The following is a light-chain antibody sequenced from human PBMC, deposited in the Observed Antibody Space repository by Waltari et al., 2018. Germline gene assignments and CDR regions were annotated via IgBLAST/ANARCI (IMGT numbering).Light chain of an antibody. V-gene: IGLV8-61*01. CDR3: SLYMGSGIWV. Sequence: QTVVTQEPSLSVSPGGTVTLTCALTSGSVSTTSYATWYQQTPGQPPRTLVYKGSSRASWVPDRFSGSVLGNIVALTITGAQADDESNYYCSLYMGSGIWVFGGGTKLTVL. CDR1: SGSVSTTSY. CDR2: KGS. J-gene: IGLJ3*02.